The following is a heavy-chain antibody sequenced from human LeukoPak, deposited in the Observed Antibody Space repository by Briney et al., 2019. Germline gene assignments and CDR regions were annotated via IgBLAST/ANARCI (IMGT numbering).Heavy chain of an antibody. D-gene: IGHD4-17*01. V-gene: IGHV3-30-3*01. Sequence: GGSLRLSCAASGFTFSSYAMHWVRQAPGKGLEWVAVISYDGSNKYYADSVKGRFTISRDNAKNSLYLQMNSLRAEDTAVYYCAREGAIYYGDYVDYFDYWGQGTLVTVSS. CDR2: ISYDGSNK. J-gene: IGHJ4*02. CDR1: GFTFSSYA. CDR3: AREGAIYYGDYVDYFDY.